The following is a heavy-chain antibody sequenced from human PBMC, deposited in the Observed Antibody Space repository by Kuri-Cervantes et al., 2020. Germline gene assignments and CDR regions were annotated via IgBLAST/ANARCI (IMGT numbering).Heavy chain of an antibody. CDR1: GGSISSGDYY. CDR2: IYYSGST. V-gene: IGHV4-30-4*01. J-gene: IGHJ4*02. CDR3: ARDVGGEDYFDY. D-gene: IGHD3-16*01. Sequence: SETLSLTCTVSGGSISSGDYYWSWIRQPPGKGLEWTGYIYYSGSTYYNPSLKSRVTISVDTSKNQFSLKLSSVTAADTAVYYCARDVGGEDYFDYWGQGTLVTVSS.